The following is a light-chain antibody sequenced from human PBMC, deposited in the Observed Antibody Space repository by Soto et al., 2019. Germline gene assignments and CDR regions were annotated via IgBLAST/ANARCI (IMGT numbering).Light chain of an antibody. CDR1: QDISSN. J-gene: IGKJ4*01. CDR3: QQFKFYPLT. Sequence: DIQMTQSPSSLSASVGDRVTITCRASQDISSNLAWFQQKPGQAPKSLISAVSNLYDGVPSKFSGSGSGTTYTLTINTLQPEDFATYFCQQFKFYPLTFAGGTKVEI. CDR2: AVS. V-gene: IGKV1-16*02.